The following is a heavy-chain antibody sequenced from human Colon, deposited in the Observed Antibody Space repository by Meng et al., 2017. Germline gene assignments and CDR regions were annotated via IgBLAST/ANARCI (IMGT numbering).Heavy chain of an antibody. V-gene: IGHV4-61*08. CDR2: VYYTGNT. CDR1: GGSVSSGDYY. Sequence: QVQLQESGPGLVRPSGTLSLTWTVSGGSVSSGDYYWSWIRQPPGKGLEWLGYVYYTGNTNYNPSLKNRVTISLDTSNNQFSLKLTSMTAADAAIYYCARVNGDFDEAWFDPWGQGTLVTVSS. J-gene: IGHJ5*02. D-gene: IGHD2-21*02. CDR3: ARVNGDFDEAWFDP.